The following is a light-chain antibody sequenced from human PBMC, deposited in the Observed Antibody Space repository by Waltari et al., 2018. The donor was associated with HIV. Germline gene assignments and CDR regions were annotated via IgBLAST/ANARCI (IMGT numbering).Light chain of an antibody. Sequence: QSALTQPASVSGSPGQSITISCPGTSTDVGPYDHVSWYQQHPGKVPTLLIYAVYMRPSRISNRFSGSKSGNTASLTISGLRDEDEADYYCASFTSGRLNVFGTGTKVTVL. CDR3: ASFTSGRLNV. CDR1: STDVGPYDH. V-gene: IGLV2-14*03. J-gene: IGLJ1*01. CDR2: AVY.